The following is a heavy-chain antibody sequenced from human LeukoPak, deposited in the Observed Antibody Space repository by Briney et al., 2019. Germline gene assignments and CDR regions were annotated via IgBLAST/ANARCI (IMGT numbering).Heavy chain of an antibody. CDR3: AKDTIAAAGTGIDY. Sequence: GGSLRLSCAASGFTFSRYGMHWVRQAPVKGLEWVAIIRFDGSTKFCADSVKGRCTISRDNSKNTLYLQMNSLRAEDTAVYYCAKDTIAAAGTGIDYWGQGTLVTVSS. CDR2: IRFDGSTK. J-gene: IGHJ4*02. D-gene: IGHD6-13*01. V-gene: IGHV3-30*02. CDR1: GFTFSRYG.